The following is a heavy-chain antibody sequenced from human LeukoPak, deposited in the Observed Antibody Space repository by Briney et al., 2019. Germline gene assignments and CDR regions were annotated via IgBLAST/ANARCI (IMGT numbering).Heavy chain of an antibody. CDR1: GFTFDDYA. CDR2: ISTDGSSA. V-gene: IGHV3-9*01. Sequence: PGRSLRLSCAASGFTFDDYAMHWVRQAPGKGLEWVSGISTDGSSAAYADSVKGRFTVSRDNAKNTLYLQMNSLRDEDTAVYYCARVPSLPWVAGPGFDSWGQGTLVTVSS. CDR3: ARVPSLPWVAGPGFDS. D-gene: IGHD6-19*01. J-gene: IGHJ4*02.